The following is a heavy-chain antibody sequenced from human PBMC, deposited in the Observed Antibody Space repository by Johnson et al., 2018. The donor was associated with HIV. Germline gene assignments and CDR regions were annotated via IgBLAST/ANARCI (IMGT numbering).Heavy chain of an antibody. CDR1: GFTFSTNW. J-gene: IGHJ3*02. CDR2: INSDGSST. V-gene: IGHV3-74*01. D-gene: IGHD1-7*01. Sequence: VQLVESGGDLVQPGGSLRLSCVGSGFTFSTNWMHWVRQAPGKGLVWVSRINSDGSSTSYADSVTGRFTISRDNAKNTLYLQMNSLRAEDTAVYYCARVGSYNWNYDGAFDIWGQGTMVTVSS. CDR3: ARVGSYNWNYDGAFDI.